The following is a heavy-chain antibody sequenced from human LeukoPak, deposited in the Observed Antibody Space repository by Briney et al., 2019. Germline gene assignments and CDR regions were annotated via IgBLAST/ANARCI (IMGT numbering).Heavy chain of an antibody. CDR3: ARDLVTVTKGFDI. V-gene: IGHV4-59*11. J-gene: IGHJ3*02. CDR1: DASISGHY. CDR2: ISYIGST. D-gene: IGHD4-17*01. Sequence: PSETLSLTCTVSDASISGHYLTWIRQPPGKGLEWIGYISYIGSTNYNPSLKSRVTISVDTSKNQFSLKLSSVTAADTAVYYCARDLVTVTKGFDIWGQGTMVTVSS.